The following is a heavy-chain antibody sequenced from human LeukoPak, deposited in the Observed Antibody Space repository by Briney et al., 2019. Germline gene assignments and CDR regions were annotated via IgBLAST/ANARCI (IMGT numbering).Heavy chain of an antibody. J-gene: IGHJ4*02. D-gene: IGHD4-11*01. CDR1: GFSLSDAY. CDR2: IISKSDGGTT. CDR3: LAQYYFDY. Sequence: PGRSLRLSCAASGFSLSDAYMSWVRQTPGKRLEWIGRIISKSDGGTTDYAAPVQGRFIISRDDSKGTLYLQLNSLRTDDTAVYYCLAQYYFDYWGRGTLVTVSS. V-gene: IGHV3-15*01.